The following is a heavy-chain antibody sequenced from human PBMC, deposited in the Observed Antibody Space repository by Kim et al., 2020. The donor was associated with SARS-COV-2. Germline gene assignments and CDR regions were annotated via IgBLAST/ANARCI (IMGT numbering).Heavy chain of an antibody. D-gene: IGHD2-15*01. Sequence: SPSSQGQVTISADKSISTAYLQWSSLKASDTAMYYCARGRVVAANGQFDPWGQGTLVTVSS. J-gene: IGHJ5*02. V-gene: IGHV5-51*01. CDR3: ARGRVVAANGQFDP.